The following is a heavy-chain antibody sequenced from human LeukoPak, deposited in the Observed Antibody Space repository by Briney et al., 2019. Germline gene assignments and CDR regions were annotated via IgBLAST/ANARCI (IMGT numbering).Heavy chain of an antibody. CDR1: GLTYT. CDR3: ARGGSSGYYNHFDY. Sequence: GGSLRLSCAISGLTYTISWVRQAPGKGLEWVSSISASDGGTHYAGSAKGRFTISRDNSKNTLYLQMNSLRAEDTAVYYCARGGSSGYYNHFDYWGQGTLVTVSS. J-gene: IGHJ4*02. CDR2: ISASDGGT. D-gene: IGHD3-22*01. V-gene: IGHV3-23*01.